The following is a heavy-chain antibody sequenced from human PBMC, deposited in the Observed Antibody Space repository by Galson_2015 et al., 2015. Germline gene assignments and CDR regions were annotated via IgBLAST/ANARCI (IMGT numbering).Heavy chain of an antibody. CDR2: ISWNSGSI. V-gene: IGHV3-9*01. Sequence: SLRLSCAASGFTFDDYAMHWVRQAPGKGLEWVSGISWNSGSIGYADSVKGRFTISRDNAKNSLYLQMNSLRAEDTALYYCAKGTSLVVVPAAMVDWGQGTLVTVSS. CDR3: AKGTSLVVVPAAMVD. J-gene: IGHJ4*02. CDR1: GFTFDDYA. D-gene: IGHD2-2*01.